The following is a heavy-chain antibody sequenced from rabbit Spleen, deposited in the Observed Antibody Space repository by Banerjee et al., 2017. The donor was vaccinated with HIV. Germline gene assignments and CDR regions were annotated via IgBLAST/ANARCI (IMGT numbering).Heavy chain of an antibody. CDR3: ARDTSSSFSSYGMDL. D-gene: IGHD1-1*01. CDR2: IDAGSSGFT. V-gene: IGHV1S40*01. J-gene: IGHJ6*01. CDR1: GVSFSISSY. Sequence: QSLEESGGDLVKPGASLTLTCTASGVSFSISSYMCWVRQAPGKGLEWIACIDAGSSGFTYFATWAKGRFTISKISSTTVTLQMTRLTAADTATYFCARDTSSSFSSYGMDLWGPGTLSPS.